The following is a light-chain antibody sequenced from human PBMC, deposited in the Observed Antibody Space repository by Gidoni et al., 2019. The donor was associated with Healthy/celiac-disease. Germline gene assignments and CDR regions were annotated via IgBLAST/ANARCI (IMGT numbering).Light chain of an antibody. V-gene: IGKV1-39*01. CDR1: QSISSY. CDR2: AAS. J-gene: IGKJ4*01. Sequence: GDRVTITCRASQSISSYLNWYQQKPGKAPKLLIYAASSLQSGVPSRFSGSGSGTDFTLTISSLQPEDFATYYCQQSYSTPLTFGGGTKVEIK. CDR3: QQSYSTPLT.